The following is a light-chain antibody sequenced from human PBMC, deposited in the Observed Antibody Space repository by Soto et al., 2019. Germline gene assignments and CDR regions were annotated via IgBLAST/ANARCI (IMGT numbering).Light chain of an antibody. CDR1: QDVGNY. V-gene: IGKV1-33*01. J-gene: IGKJ5*01. Sequence: DIQMTQSPSSLSASVGDRVTITCQASQDVGNYLNWFQQKSGKAPKLLILDASSLDTGVPSRFSGSGSGTDFTFTISSLQSEDIATYYCQQYYNVPITFGQGTRLEIK. CDR2: DAS. CDR3: QQYYNVPIT.